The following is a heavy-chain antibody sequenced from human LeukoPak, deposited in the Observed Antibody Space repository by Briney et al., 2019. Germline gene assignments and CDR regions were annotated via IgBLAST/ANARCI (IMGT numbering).Heavy chain of an antibody. Sequence: GGSQRLSCAASGFTFSSFWMHWVRQAPGKGPEWVSRINDDGRSTSYADSVKGRFTISRDNAKNTLYLQMNSLRAEDTAVYFCARAYCGGNCYSRAMDYWGQGTLVTVSS. CDR2: INDDGRST. V-gene: IGHV3-74*01. CDR3: ARAYCGGNCYSRAMDY. D-gene: IGHD2-21*02. J-gene: IGHJ4*02. CDR1: GFTFSSFW.